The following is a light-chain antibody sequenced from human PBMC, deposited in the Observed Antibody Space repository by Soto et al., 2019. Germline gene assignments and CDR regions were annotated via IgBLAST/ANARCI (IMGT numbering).Light chain of an antibody. CDR2: DAS. CDR1: QSVSSH. Sequence: EIVLTQSPAILSLSPGERATLSCRASQSVSSHLAWYQQKPGQAPRLLIYDASNRATGTPDRFSGSGSGTDFTLTISSLEPEDFAVYYCQERTNWPPSWTFGQGTRWIS. V-gene: IGKV3-11*01. CDR3: QERTNWPPSWT. J-gene: IGKJ1*01.